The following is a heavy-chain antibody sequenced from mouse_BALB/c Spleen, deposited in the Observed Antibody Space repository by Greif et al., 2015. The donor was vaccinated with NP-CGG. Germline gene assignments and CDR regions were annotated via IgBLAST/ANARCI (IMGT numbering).Heavy chain of an antibody. D-gene: IGHD2-1*01. CDR1: GYTFTDYY. Sequence: VQLQQSGAELARPGASVKLSCKASGYTFTDYYINWVKQRTGQGLEWIGEIYPGSGNTYYNEKFKGKATLTADKSSSXAYMQLSSLTSEDSAVYFCAIYGNYRAYWGQGTLVTVSA. J-gene: IGHJ3*01. CDR3: AIYGNYRAY. V-gene: IGHV1-77*01. CDR2: IYPGSGNT.